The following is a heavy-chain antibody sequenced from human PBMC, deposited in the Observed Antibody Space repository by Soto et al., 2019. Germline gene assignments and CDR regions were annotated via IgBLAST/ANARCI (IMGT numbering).Heavy chain of an antibody. J-gene: IGHJ6*02. CDR1: GFTFSSYS. CDR2: ISSSSSTI. D-gene: IGHD3-3*01. CDR3: ARDRANYDFWSGYYDYYYYGMDV. V-gene: IGHV3-48*02. Sequence: EVQLVESGGGLVQPGGSLRLSCAASGFTFSSYSMNWVRQAPGKGLEWVSYISSSSSTIYYADSVKGRFTISRDNAKNSLYLQMNSLRDEDTAVYYCARDRANYDFWSGYYDYYYYGMDVWGQGTTVTFSS.